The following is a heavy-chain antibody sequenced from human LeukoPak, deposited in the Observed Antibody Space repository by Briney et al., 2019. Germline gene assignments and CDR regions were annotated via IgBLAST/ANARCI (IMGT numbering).Heavy chain of an antibody. CDR2: IYSGGTT. J-gene: IGHJ4*02. D-gene: IGHD1-1*01. CDR1: GFTVSSNY. Sequence: GGSLRLSCAASGFTVSSNYMSWVRQAPGKGLEWVSVIYSGGTTYYADSVKGRFTISRDNSKNTLYLQMNSLRAEDTAVYYCARTTTFAPHFDYWGQGTLVTVSS. CDR3: ARTTTFAPHFDY. V-gene: IGHV3-66*01.